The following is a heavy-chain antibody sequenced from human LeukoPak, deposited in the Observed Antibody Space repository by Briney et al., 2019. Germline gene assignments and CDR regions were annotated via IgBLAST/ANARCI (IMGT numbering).Heavy chain of an antibody. Sequence: GGSLRLSCAASGFSFSSYAMSWVRQAPGKGLEWVSAISSSGDTTYYADSVKGRFTISRDNSKNTLYLQMNSLRAEDTAVYYCAKAKYGDYGHYFDYWGQGTLVTVSS. J-gene: IGHJ4*02. V-gene: IGHV3-23*01. CDR1: GFSFSSYA. CDR3: AKAKYGDYGHYFDY. D-gene: IGHD4-17*01. CDR2: ISSSGDTT.